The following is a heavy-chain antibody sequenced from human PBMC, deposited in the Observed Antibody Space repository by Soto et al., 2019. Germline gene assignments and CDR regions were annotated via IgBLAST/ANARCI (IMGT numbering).Heavy chain of an antibody. CDR3: ARERGGYGLFDS. V-gene: IGHV4-30-2*01. J-gene: IGHJ4*02. CDR2: IYPSGMP. Sequence: PSETLSLACTVSGGSISNAPYSWSWIRQPPGKGLEWIGYIYPSGMPFYNPSLRSRVTISIDRSNDQFSLNLKSVNAADTAVYYCARERGGYGLFDSWGQGTLVTAPQ. CDR1: GGSISNAPYS. D-gene: IGHD5-18*01.